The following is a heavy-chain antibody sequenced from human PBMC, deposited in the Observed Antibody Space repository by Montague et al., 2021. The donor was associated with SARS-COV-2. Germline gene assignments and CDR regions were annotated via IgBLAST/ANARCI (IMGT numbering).Heavy chain of an antibody. V-gene: IGHV3-33*01. J-gene: IGHJ4*02. CDR2: IWYDVSNK. CDR1: GFTFSSYG. Sequence: SLRLSCVAYGFTFSSYGMHRVRQAPVKALEWVAVIWYDVSNKYHXDSXNVRFTISRDNSKNTLYLQLNSLRAEDTAVYYCARTQTTLYYFDYWGQGTLVTVSS. CDR3: ARTQTTLYYFDY. D-gene: IGHD4-11*01.